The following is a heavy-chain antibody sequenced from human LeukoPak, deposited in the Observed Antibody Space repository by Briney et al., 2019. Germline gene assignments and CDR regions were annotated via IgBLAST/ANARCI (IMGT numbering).Heavy chain of an antibody. CDR1: GGSITSYY. CDR2: IFYTGST. D-gene: IGHD1-1*01. J-gene: IGHJ6*03. Sequence: PSETLSLTCTVSGGSITSYYWSWFRQPPGKGLEFIGYIFYTGSTNYNPSLKSRVTISVDTSKNQFSLKLSSVTAADTAVYYCARDIQLYYYYYMDVWGKGTTVTISS. V-gene: IGHV4-59*01. CDR3: ARDIQLYYYYYMDV.